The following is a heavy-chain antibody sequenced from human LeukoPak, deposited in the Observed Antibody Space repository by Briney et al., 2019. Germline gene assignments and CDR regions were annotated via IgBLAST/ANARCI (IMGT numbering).Heavy chain of an antibody. V-gene: IGHV4-30-2*01. D-gene: IGHD6-6*01. Sequence: PSQTLSLTCTVSGGSISSGGYYWNWIRQPPGKGLEWIGYIYHSGNTHYNPSLKSRVTISLDRSKNQFSLKLTSVTAADTAVYYCARDGLAGDYWGQGTLVTVSS. CDR3: ARDGLAGDY. CDR1: GGSISSGGYY. J-gene: IGHJ4*02. CDR2: IYHSGNT.